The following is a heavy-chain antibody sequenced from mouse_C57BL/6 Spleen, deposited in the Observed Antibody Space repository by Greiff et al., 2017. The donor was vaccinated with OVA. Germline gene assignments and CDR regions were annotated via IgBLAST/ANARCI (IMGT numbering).Heavy chain of an antibody. V-gene: IGHV1-26*01. D-gene: IGHD2-3*01. J-gene: IGHJ3*01. CDR1: GYTFTDYY. CDR2: INPNNGGT. CDR3: VHDGYYSWFAY. Sequence: VQLQQSGPELVKPGASVKISCKASGYTFTDYYMNWVKQSHGKSLEWIGDINPNNGGTSYNQKFKGKATLTVDKSSSTAYMELRSLTSEDSAVYYCVHDGYYSWFAYWGQGTLVTVSA.